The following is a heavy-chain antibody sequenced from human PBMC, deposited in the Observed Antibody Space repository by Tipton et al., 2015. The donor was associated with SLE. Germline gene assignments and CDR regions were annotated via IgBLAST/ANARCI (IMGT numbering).Heavy chain of an antibody. Sequence: TLSLTCTVSGYSIRSDYWWGWIRQPPGKGLEWIGNVYHTGNSYYNPSLESRVTIFADPSKNQFSLKLRSVTAADTAVYFCARLWGPSDSYKWFDPWGQGTLVTVSS. CDR3: ARLWGPSDSYKWFDP. D-gene: IGHD2-21*02. J-gene: IGHJ5*02. CDR2: VYHTGNS. CDR1: GYSIRSDYW. V-gene: IGHV4-38-2*02.